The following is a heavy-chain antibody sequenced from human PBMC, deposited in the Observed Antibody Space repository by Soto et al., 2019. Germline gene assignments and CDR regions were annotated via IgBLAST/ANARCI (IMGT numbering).Heavy chain of an antibody. D-gene: IGHD3-3*01. CDR2: ISSSSSYI. J-gene: IGHJ6*02. CDR1: GFTFSSYS. V-gene: IGHV3-21*01. Sequence: EVQLVESGGGLVKPGGSLRLSCAASGFTFSSYSMNWVRQAPGKGLEWVSSISSSSSYIYYADSVKGRFTISRDNAKNSLYLQMNSLRAEDTAVYYCARDKILFFDYYYYGMDVWGQGTTVTVSS. CDR3: ARDKILFFDYYYYGMDV.